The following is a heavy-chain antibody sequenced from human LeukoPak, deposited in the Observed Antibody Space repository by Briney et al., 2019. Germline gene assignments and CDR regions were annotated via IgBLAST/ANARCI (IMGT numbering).Heavy chain of an antibody. CDR1: GFTFYNYP. J-gene: IGHJ4*02. Sequence: PGGSLRLSCAVSGFTFYNYPMSWVRQAPGKGLEWVSAISASADNTYYADSVKGRFSISRDNFRSTMYLQMNRLRAEDTDLYYCARYTASGPTVNVDCRGQGTLVTVSS. V-gene: IGHV3-23*01. D-gene: IGHD2-21*02. CDR3: ARYTASGPTVNVDC. CDR2: ISASADNT.